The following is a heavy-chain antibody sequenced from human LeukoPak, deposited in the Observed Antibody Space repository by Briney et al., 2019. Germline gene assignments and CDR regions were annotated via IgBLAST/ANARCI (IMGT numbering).Heavy chain of an antibody. V-gene: IGHV1-18*01. CDR2: ISGYSDNP. J-gene: IGHJ3*02. D-gene: IGHD3-16*01. CDR1: GYTCTNFG. Sequence: ASVKVSCKASGYTCTNFGISWVRQAPGQGLEWMGWISGYSDNPNFAQKLQGRVTMTTDPSTSTAYMEVRRLRSDDTAVYYCAREGVAFDIWGQGTMVTVSS. CDR3: AREGVAFDI.